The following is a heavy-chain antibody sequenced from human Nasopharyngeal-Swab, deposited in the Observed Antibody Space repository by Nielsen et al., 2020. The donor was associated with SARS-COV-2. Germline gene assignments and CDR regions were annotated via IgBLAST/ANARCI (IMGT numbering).Heavy chain of an antibody. CDR2: IRQDESEK. CDR3: ARLLEVGGTPLDY. J-gene: IGHJ4*02. D-gene: IGHD6-19*01. V-gene: IGHV3-7*01. Sequence: GESLPISCEASGFTFSTYWMSWVRQAPGKGLEWVANIRQDESEKYYVDSVKGRFTISRDNAKNSLFLQMNSLRVADTAVYYCARLLEVGGTPLDYWGQGTLVSVPS. CDR1: GFTFSTYW.